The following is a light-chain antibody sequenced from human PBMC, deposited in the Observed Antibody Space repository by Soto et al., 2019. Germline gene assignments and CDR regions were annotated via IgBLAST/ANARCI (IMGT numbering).Light chain of an antibody. Sequence: DIQMTQSPSSLSASVGDRVTITCQASQDISNYLNWYQQKPGKAPKLLIYDASNLETGVPSRFSGSGSGTDFTFTISSLQPEDIATYYCQETFSTPSFTFGGGTKVDIK. CDR2: DAS. V-gene: IGKV1-33*01. J-gene: IGKJ4*01. CDR3: QETFSTPSFT. CDR1: QDISNY.